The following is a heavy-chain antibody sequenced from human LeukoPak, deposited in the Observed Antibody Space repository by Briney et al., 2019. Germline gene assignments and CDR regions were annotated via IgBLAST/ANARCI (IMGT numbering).Heavy chain of an antibody. D-gene: IGHD3-10*01. CDR3: ARGQGSYFSHYGMDV. CDR1: GYTFTSYY. J-gene: IGHJ6*02. CDR2: INPNSGGT. V-gene: IGHV1-2*04. Sequence: ASVKVSCKASGYTFTSYYMHWVRQAPGQGLEWMGWINPNSGGTNYAQKFQGWVTMTRDTSISTAYMELSRLRSDDTAVYYCARGQGSYFSHYGMDVWGQGTTVTVSS.